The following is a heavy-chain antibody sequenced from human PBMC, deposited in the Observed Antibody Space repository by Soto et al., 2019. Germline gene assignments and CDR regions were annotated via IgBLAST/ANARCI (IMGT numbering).Heavy chain of an antibody. CDR3: ASYSSGWYDVIY. V-gene: IGHV4-59*01. J-gene: IGHJ4*02. D-gene: IGHD6-19*01. CDR2: IYYSGST. CDR1: GGSISSYY. Sequence: SETLSLTCTVSGGSISSYYWSWIRQPPGKGLEWIGYIYYSGSTNYNPSLKSRVTISVDTSKNQFSLKVSSVTAADTAVYYCASYSSGWYDVIYWGQGTLVAVSS.